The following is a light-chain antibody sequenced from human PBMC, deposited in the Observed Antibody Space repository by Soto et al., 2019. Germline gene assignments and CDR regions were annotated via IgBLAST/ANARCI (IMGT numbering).Light chain of an antibody. J-gene: IGKJ4*01. V-gene: IGKV3-11*01. CDR2: DAS. CDR3: QQRSNWPLT. Sequence: IVLTHSPATLCFSPGERATLSCRASQSVSSYLAWYQQKPCQAPRLLIYDASNRATGIPARFSGSGSGTDFTLTISSLEPEDFAVYYCQQRSNWPLTFGGGTKVDIK. CDR1: QSVSSY.